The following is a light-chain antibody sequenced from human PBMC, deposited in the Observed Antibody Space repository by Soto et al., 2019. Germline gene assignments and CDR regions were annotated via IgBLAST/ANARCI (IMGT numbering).Light chain of an antibody. CDR3: QQYDAYSLT. J-gene: IGKJ4*01. CDR1: QSISNW. CDR2: EAS. V-gene: IGKV1-5*03. Sequence: DIQMTQSPSTLSASVGDRVTITCRASQSISNWLAWYQQKPGKAPKFLIYEASTLESGVPSRFSGSGSGTEFTLTSNSMQPDDCATYYCQQYDAYSLTFGGGTKVEIK.